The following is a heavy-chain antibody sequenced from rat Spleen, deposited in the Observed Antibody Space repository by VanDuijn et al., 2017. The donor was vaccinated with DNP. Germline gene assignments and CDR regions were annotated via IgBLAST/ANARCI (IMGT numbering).Heavy chain of an antibody. D-gene: IGHD1-11*01. CDR1: GFNFNDYW. CDR2: IKKDSSTI. Sequence: EVKLVESGGGLVQPGGSLKLSCTASGFNFNDYWMDWVRQAPGKGLEWIGEIKKDSSTINYTPSLKDKFTISRDNAQNTLYLQMSKRGSEDTAIYYCARGPNYGGYSDFFDYWGQGVMVTVSS. CDR3: ARGPNYGGYSDFFDY. J-gene: IGHJ2*01. V-gene: IGHV4-2*01.